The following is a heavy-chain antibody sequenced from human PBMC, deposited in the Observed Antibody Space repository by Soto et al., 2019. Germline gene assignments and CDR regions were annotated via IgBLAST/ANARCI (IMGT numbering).Heavy chain of an antibody. Sequence: GSLRLSCAASGFTFSSYAMSWVRQAPGKGLEWVSAISGSGGSTYYADSVRGRFTISRDNSKNTLYLQMNSLRDEDTAVYYCAKGAHTNYFYYGMDVWGQGTTVTVSS. CDR3: AKGAHTNYFYYGMDV. V-gene: IGHV3-23*01. J-gene: IGHJ6*02. CDR1: GFTFSSYA. CDR2: ISGSGGST. D-gene: IGHD3-16*01.